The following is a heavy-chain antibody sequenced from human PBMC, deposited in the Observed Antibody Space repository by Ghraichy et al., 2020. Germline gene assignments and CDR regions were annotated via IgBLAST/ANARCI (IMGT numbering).Heavy chain of an antibody. CDR1: GFTFDDYA. J-gene: IGHJ3*01. CDR3: TKEMSSGVRGFAFDL. Sequence: SLNISCAASGFTFDDYAMHWVRQSPGKGLEWVSGLSCNSGSINYADSVKGRFTISRDNAKNSLYLQMDRLRPEDMALYYCTKEMSSGVRGFAFDLWGRGTMVTVSS. CDR2: LSCNSGSI. V-gene: IGHV3-9*03. D-gene: IGHD3-3*01.